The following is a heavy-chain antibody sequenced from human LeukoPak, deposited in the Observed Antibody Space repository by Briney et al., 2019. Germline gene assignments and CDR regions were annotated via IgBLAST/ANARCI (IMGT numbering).Heavy chain of an antibody. J-gene: IGHJ4*02. CDR3: ARGRVVGDYVIDS. Sequence: PSETLSLTCAVYDGSFSDYYWTWIRQPPGKRLEWIGEINHSGSINYNPSLKSRGTLSVDTSKNQFSPKVTSTTAADTALYYCARGRVVGDYVIDSWGQGTLVTVSS. CDR2: INHSGSI. V-gene: IGHV4-34*01. CDR1: DGSFSDYY. D-gene: IGHD3-16*01.